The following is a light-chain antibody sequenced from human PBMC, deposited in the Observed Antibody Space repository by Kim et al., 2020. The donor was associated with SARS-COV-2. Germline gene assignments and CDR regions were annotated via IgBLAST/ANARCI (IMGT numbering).Light chain of an antibody. Sequence: LSVSPGERATLSCRASQSVSSTLAWYQQKPGQAPRLLIYGASTRATGIPARFSGSGSGTEFTLTISSLQSEDCAVYYCQQYNNWHSFGQGTKLEIK. CDR1: QSVSST. CDR3: QQYNNWHS. J-gene: IGKJ2*03. V-gene: IGKV3-15*01. CDR2: GAS.